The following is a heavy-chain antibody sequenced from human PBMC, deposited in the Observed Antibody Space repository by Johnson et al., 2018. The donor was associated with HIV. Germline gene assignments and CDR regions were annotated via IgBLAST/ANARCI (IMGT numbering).Heavy chain of an antibody. J-gene: IGHJ3*02. D-gene: IGHD3-3*02. CDR1: GFIFSRSW. CDR3: ARVQILADDVFNI. Sequence: VQLVESGGGLVQPGGSLRLSCAAPGFIFSRSWMHWVRQVPGKGLVWVSRSNSDGSSTTYADSVKGRFTISRDKAKNTLYLQMNSLRAEDTAVYYCARVQILADDVFNIWGQGTMVTVSS. V-gene: IGHV3-74*02. CDR2: SNSDGSST.